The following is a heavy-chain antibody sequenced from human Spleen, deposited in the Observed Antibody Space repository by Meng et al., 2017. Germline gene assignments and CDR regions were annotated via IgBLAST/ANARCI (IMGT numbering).Heavy chain of an antibody. J-gene: IGHJ4*02. V-gene: IGHV1-46*01. Sequence: QVQLVQSGAEVKKPGASVKVSCKASGYTFTSYYMHWVRQAPGQGLEWMGIINPTGGSTTYAESFQGRVTMTRDTSTSTVYMELSSLRSEDTAVYYCARDFVDYWGQGTLVTVSS. CDR1: GYTFTSYY. CDR2: INPTGGST. CDR3: ARDFVDY.